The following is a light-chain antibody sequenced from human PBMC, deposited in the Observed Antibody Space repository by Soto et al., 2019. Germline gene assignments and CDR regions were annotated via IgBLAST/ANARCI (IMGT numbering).Light chain of an antibody. CDR1: MSDVGGYSY. V-gene: IGLV2-14*01. CDR3: RSYTSSSTYV. Sequence: QAVRDQAASVSGSPGQSITISCTGTMSDVGGYSYLSWYQQHPGKAPKLMIYEVSNRPSGVSNRFSGSKSGNTASLTISGLQAEDEADYYCRSYTSSSTYVFGTGTKVTVL. CDR2: EVS. J-gene: IGLJ1*01.